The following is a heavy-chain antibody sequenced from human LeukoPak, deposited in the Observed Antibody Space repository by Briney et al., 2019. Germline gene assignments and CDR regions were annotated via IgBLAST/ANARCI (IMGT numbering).Heavy chain of an antibody. J-gene: IGHJ4*02. CDR3: ARVSSGAFDY. V-gene: IGHV4-59*01. D-gene: IGHD6-25*01. CDR2: MSDSGST. CDR1: GGSISSYY. Sequence: SETLSLTSTLSGGSISSYYWISIPQPPGRGLEWVGYMSDSGSTNYNPSLKSRVTISVDTSKNQFSLKLSSVAAADTAVYYCARVSSGAFDYWGQGTLVTVSS.